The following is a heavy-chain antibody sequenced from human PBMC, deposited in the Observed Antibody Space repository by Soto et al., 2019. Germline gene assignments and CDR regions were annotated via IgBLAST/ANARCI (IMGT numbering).Heavy chain of an antibody. CDR3: ARAAQLWTNDAFDI. CDR1: GGSVSGYY. J-gene: IGHJ3*02. D-gene: IGHD5-18*01. Sequence: SETPSLSCAVCGGSVSGYYWSWIRQPPGKGLEWIGEINHSGSTNYNPSLKSRVTISVDTSKNQFSLKLSSVTAADTAVYYCARAAQLWTNDAFDIWGQGTMVTVSS. CDR2: INHSGST. V-gene: IGHV4-34*01.